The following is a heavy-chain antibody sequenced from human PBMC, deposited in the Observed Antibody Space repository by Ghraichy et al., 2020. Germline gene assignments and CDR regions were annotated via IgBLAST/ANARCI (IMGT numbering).Heavy chain of an antibody. D-gene: IGHD1/OR15-1a*01. CDR3: AKTSRGNIYNPLDI. J-gene: IGHJ3*02. V-gene: IGHV3-23*01. CDR2: IGGSGVST. Sequence: WGSLRLSCAASGFSFSTHDMSWVRQAPGKGPEWVSGIGGSGVSTYYGDSVKGRFTISRDNSKNTLYLQMNSLRAEDTAIYYCAKTSRGNIYNPLDIWGQGTMVTVSS. CDR1: GFSFSTHD.